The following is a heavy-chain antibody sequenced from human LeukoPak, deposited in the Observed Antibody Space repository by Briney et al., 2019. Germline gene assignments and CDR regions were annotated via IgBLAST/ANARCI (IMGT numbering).Heavy chain of an antibody. CDR3: AKAQVGGYSYGNHPNRYYFDY. V-gene: IGHV1-2*02. Sequence: ASVKVSCKASGYTFTGYYMHWVRQAPGQGLEWMGWINPNSGVTNYAQKFQGRVTMTRDTSISTAYMELSRLRSDDTALYYCAKAQVGGYSYGNHPNRYYFDYWGQGTLVTVSS. J-gene: IGHJ4*02. CDR1: GYTFTGYY. D-gene: IGHD5-18*01. CDR2: INPNSGVT.